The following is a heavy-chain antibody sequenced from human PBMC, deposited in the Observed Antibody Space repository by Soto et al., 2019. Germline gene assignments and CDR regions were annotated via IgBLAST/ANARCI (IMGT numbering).Heavy chain of an antibody. CDR2: ISSNGGST. J-gene: IGHJ6*02. CDR1: EFTFSSYA. Sequence: PVGPLRLSCSASEFTFSSYAMHWVLQTPVKVLEYVSAISSNGGSTYYADSVKGRFTISRDNSKNTLYLQMSSLRAEDTAVYYCVKGSRTDPGYYYYGMDVWGQGTTVTVSS. V-gene: IGHV3-64D*08. CDR3: VKGSRTDPGYYYYGMDV. D-gene: IGHD1-26*01.